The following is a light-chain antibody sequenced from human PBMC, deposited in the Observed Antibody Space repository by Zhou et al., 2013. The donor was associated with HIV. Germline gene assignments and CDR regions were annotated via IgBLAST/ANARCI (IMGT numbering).Light chain of an antibody. J-gene: IGKJ2*04. CDR1: ESLSRN. V-gene: IGKV3-20*01. Sequence: EIVMTQSPATLSVSPGERATLSCRASESLSRNLAWYQQKPGQAPRLLIYGASSRATGIPDRFSGSGSGTDFTLTISRLEPEDFAVYYCQQYGSSPPCSFGQGTKLEIK. CDR3: QQYGSSPPCS. CDR2: GAS.